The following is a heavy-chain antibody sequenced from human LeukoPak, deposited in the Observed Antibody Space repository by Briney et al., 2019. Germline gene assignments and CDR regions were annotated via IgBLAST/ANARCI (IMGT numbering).Heavy chain of an antibody. J-gene: IGHJ4*02. D-gene: IGHD5-18*01. CDR3: ASEGGYSYGYESYFDS. CDR2: ISYTGST. V-gene: IGHV4-30-4*08. CDR1: GGSISSGGYY. Sequence: PSETLSLTCTVSGGSISSGGYYWSWIRQPPGKGLEWIGYISYTGSTYYNPSLKSRVAISVDTSKNQFSLKLSSVTAADTAVYYCASEGGYSYGYESYFDSWGQGTLVTVSS.